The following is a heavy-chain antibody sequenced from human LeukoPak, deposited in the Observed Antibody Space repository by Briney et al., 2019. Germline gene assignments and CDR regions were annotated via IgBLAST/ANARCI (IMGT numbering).Heavy chain of an antibody. V-gene: IGHV3-7*01. CDR1: GFTFSSYL. J-gene: IGHJ4*02. D-gene: IGHD2-2*01. Sequence: GGSLRLSCEVSGFTFSSYLMSWVRQAPGKGLEWVANIKQDGNEKYYVDSVKGRFTISRDNAKNSLYLQMNSLRAEDTAVYYCARRRCSSTSCFEDYWGQGTLVTVSS. CDR2: IKQDGNEK. CDR3: ARRRCSSTSCFEDY.